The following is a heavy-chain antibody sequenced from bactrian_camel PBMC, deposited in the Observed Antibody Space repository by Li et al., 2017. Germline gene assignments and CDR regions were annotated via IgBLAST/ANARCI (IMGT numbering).Heavy chain of an antibody. CDR1: GFSFSSHV. D-gene: IGHD1*01. CDR2: IYADGSRT. J-gene: IGHJ4*01. Sequence: HVQLVESGGGLVQPGGSLRLSCAANGFSFSSHVMSWVRQAPGKGLEWVSSIYADGSRTDYHWSVKGRFTISRDNAKNTVYLQMNSLQSEDTALYYCAKGLYSTADAVGHRVRGQGTQVTVS. V-gene: IGHV3S7*01.